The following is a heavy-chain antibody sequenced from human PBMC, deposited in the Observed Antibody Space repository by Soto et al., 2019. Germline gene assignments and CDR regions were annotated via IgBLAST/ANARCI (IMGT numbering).Heavy chain of an antibody. D-gene: IGHD3-10*01. V-gene: IGHV4-30-2*01. CDR2: IYHSGST. CDR3: ARSTTMVRGAPPDFDY. CDR1: GGSISSGGYS. J-gene: IGHJ4*02. Sequence: SETLSLTCAVSGGSISSGGYSWSWIRQPPGKGLEWIGYIYHSGSTYYNPSLKSRVTISVDRSKNQFSLKLSSVTAADTAVYYCARSTTMVRGAPPDFDYWGQGTLVTVSS.